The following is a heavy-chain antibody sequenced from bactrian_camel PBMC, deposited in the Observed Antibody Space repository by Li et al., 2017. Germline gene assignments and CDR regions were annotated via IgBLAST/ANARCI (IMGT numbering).Heavy chain of an antibody. V-gene: IGHV3S53*01. Sequence: LVESGGGSVQAGGSLRLSCVVSGYTIGSLMMGWFRQAPGKEREMVAFIATDGTPTYAYSAKGRFTISKDHAKNTLYLQMNSLKPEDTARYYCAADVPGRPCYYSSSDVVPRGVAFAYWGQGTQVTVS. CDR3: AADVPGRPCYYSSSDVVPRGVAFAY. CDR2: IATDGTP. D-gene: IGHD2*01. CDR1: GYTIGSLM. J-gene: IGHJ4*01.